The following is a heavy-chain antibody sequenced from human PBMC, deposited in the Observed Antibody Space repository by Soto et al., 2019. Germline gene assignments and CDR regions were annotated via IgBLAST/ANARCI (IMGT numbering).Heavy chain of an antibody. J-gene: IGHJ5*02. CDR2: IIPIFGTA. CDR1: GGTFSSYA. V-gene: IGHV1-69*01. CDR3: ARDRAIVVVPAAMPVLGWFDP. Sequence: QVQLVQSGAEVKKPGSSVKVSCKASGGTFSSYAISWVRQAPGQGLEWMGGIIPIFGTANYAQKFQGRVTITADESTSTAYMELSSLRSEDTAVYYCARDRAIVVVPAAMPVLGWFDPWGQGTLVTVS. D-gene: IGHD2-2*01.